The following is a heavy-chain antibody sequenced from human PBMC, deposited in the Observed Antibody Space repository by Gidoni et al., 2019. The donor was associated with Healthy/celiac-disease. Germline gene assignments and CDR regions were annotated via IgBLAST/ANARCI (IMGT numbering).Heavy chain of an antibody. CDR1: GFPCSSYA. V-gene: IGHV3-23*01. CDR2: SSGSGGRT. J-gene: IGHJ4*02. CDR3: AKDRREKGIAVAGTFDY. D-gene: IGHD6-19*01. Sequence: EVQLLESGGGLVHRGGSLRRSCASSGFPCSSYAMSWGRQAPGKGLEWVSTSSGSGGRTDYADAVKGLFTISRDNSKTTLYLQMNSLRAEDTAVYYCAKDRREKGIAVAGTFDYWGQGTLVTVSS.